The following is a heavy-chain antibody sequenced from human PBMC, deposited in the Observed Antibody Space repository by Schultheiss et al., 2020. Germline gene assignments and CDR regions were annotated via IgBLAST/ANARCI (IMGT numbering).Heavy chain of an antibody. D-gene: IGHD3-3*01. V-gene: IGHV3-30*01. CDR3: ARDSDYYGNYYYYGMDV. Sequence: GGSLRLSCAASGFTFSSYAMHWVRQAPGKGLEWVAVISYDGSNKYYADSVKGRFTISRDNSKNTLYLQMNSLRAEDTAVYYCARDSDYYGNYYYYGMDVWGQGTTVTVSS. J-gene: IGHJ6*02. CDR2: ISYDGSNK. CDR1: GFTFSSYA.